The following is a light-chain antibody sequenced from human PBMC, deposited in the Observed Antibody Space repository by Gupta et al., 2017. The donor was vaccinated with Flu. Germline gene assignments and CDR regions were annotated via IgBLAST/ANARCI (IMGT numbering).Light chain of an antibody. CDR2: KDT. V-gene: IGLV3-25*03. CDR3: QSADNSGSFVI. J-gene: IGLJ2*01. Sequence: SYELTPPPSVSVSPGQTARITCSGNTLSNQYTYWYQQKPGQAPVLIIFKDTERPSGIPERFSGSNSGTTVTLTISGVQAEDEAAYYCQSADNSGSFVIFGGGTRLTV. CDR1: TLSNQY.